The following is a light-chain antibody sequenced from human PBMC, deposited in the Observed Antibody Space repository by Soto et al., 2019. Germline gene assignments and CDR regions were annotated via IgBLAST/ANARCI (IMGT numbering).Light chain of an antibody. CDR2: DAS. J-gene: IGKJ1*01. Sequence: DIQVTQSPPTLCASVGGRVTIACRASQTISTWMAWYQQKPGKAPKLLIYDASSLESGVPSRFSGSGSETEFTLTISGLQPGDSATYYCQQYNSYSPTFGQGTKVDIK. V-gene: IGKV1-5*01. CDR1: QTISTW. CDR3: QQYNSYSPT.